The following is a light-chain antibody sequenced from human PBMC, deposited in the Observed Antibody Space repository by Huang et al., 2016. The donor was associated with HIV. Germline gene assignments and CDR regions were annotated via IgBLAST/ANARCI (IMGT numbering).Light chain of an antibody. J-gene: IGKJ1*01. CDR1: QSVSST. CDR2: GAS. Sequence: EIVMTQSPATPSVSPGERATLSCRASQSVSSTLAGYQQKPGKAPRLLIYGASTRATGIPARFSGSGSGTEFTLTISSLQSEDFAVYYCQQYNNSPSFGQGTKVEIK. CDR3: QQYNNSPS. V-gene: IGKV3-15*01.